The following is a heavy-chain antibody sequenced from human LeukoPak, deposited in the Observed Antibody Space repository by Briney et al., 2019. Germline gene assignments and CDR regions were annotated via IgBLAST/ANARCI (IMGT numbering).Heavy chain of an antibody. CDR3: AKAGDGYNFGIDY. Sequence: PGGSLRLSCAASGFTFSSYWMSWVRQAPGKGLEWVANIKQDGSEKYYVDSVKGRFTISRDNAKNSLYLQMNSLRAEDTAVYYCAKAGDGYNFGIDYWGQGTLATVSS. D-gene: IGHD5-24*01. V-gene: IGHV3-7*01. CDR2: IKQDGSEK. CDR1: GFTFSSYW. J-gene: IGHJ4*02.